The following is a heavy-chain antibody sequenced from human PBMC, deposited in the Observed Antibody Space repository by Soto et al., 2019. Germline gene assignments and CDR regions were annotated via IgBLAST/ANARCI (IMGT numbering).Heavy chain of an antibody. J-gene: IGHJ4*02. CDR1: GCTFISYS. CDR3: ARDDIVATLEVFFDY. Sequence: PGRSLRLSCAASGCTFISYSMNWIRKTTGKGLEWISYISSSSSTIYYADSVKGRFTISRDNAKNSLYLQMNSLRAEDTAVYYCARDDIVATLEVFFDYWGQGTPVTVSS. CDR2: ISSSSSTI. D-gene: IGHD5-12*01. V-gene: IGHV3-48*01.